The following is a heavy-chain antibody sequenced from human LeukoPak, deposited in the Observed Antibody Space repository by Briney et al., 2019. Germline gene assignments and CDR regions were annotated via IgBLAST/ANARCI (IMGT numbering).Heavy chain of an antibody. CDR3: AATRVCGGVLLRPNCLYFEN. Sequence: GGSLRLSCAASGFTFNNYVMSWVRQAPGRGLEWVSGIHYAGGSTNYADSVQRRFTVSRDNSKNTLYLQMNSLRAADTAIYYCAATRVCGGVLLRPNCLYFENWGQGTLVTVSS. V-gene: IGHV3-23*01. CDR2: IHYAGGST. CDR1: GFTFNNYV. D-gene: IGHD3-10*01. J-gene: IGHJ4*02.